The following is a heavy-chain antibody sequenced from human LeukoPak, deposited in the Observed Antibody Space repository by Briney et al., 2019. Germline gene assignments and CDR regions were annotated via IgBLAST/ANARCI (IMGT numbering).Heavy chain of an antibody. V-gene: IGHV3-21*01. D-gene: IGHD6-19*01. CDR2: ISSSSSYI. CDR3: ARGGSSGWYYFDY. Sequence: GGSLRLSCAASGFTFSIYSMNCVRQAPGKGLEWVSSISSSSSYIYYADSVKGRFTISRDNAKNSLYLQMNSLRAEDTAVYYCARGGSSGWYYFDYWGQGTLVTVSS. J-gene: IGHJ4*02. CDR1: GFTFSIYS.